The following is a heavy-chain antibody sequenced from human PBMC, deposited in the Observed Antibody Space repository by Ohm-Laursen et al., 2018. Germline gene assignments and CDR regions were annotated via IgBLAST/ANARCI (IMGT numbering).Heavy chain of an antibody. Sequence: SLRLSCSASGFTFSSYAMSWVRQAPGKGLEWVSAISGSGGSIYYADSVKGRFTISRDNSKNTLYLQMNSLRAGDTAVYSCVKGPGGYRYGDYWGQGTLVTVSS. CDR3: VKGPGGYRYGDY. CDR1: GFTFSSYA. CDR2: ISGSGGSI. V-gene: IGHV3-23*01. D-gene: IGHD5-18*01. J-gene: IGHJ4*02.